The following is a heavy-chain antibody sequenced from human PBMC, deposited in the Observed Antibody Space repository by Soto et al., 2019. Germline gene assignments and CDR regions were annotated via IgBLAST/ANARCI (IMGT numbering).Heavy chain of an antibody. D-gene: IGHD4-17*01. CDR3: AKPSGDYIGWFDP. CDR1: GFTFRSDG. Sequence: EVLLLESGGGLVQPGGSLRLSCAASGFTFRSDGMSWVRQAPGKGLGWVSGISGRGTTTYYAESVRCRFTTYRDNSKNKLYLQMNSLRVEDTALYYCAKPSGDYIGWFDPWGQGTLVTVSS. V-gene: IGHV3-23*01. J-gene: IGHJ5*02. CDR2: ISGRGTTT.